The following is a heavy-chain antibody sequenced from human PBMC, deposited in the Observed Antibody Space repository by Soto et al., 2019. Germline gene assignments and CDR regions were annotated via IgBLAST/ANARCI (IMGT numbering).Heavy chain of an antibody. J-gene: IGHJ4*02. D-gene: IGHD3-10*01. V-gene: IGHV1-2*02. Sequence: QVPLVQSGAEVKKPGASVKVSCKASGYTFTGYYMHWVRQAPGQGLEWMGWINPNSGGTNYAQKFQGRVTMTRDTSISTAYMELSRLRSDDTAVYYCARGVRGTMVRGVIIGFDYWGQGTLVTVSS. CDR1: GYTFTGYY. CDR3: ARGVRGTMVRGVIIGFDY. CDR2: INPNSGGT.